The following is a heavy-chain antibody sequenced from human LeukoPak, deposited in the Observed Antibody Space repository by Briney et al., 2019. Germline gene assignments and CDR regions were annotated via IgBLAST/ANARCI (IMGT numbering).Heavy chain of an antibody. CDR3: AREYLHLPDCSSTSCPSYPFDP. CDR2: ISAYNGNT. V-gene: IGHV1-18*04. J-gene: IGHJ5*02. D-gene: IGHD2-2*01. CDR1: GYSFTSYW. Sequence: GESLKISCKGSGYSFTSYWIGWVRQAPGQGLEWMGWISAYNGNTNYAQKLQGRVTMTTDTSTSTAYMELRSLRSDDTAVYYCAREYLHLPDCSSTSCPSYPFDPWGQGTLVTVSS.